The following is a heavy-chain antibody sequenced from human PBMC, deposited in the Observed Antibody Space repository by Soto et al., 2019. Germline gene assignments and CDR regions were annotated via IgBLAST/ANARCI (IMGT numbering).Heavy chain of an antibody. J-gene: IGHJ4*02. V-gene: IGHV3-23*01. D-gene: IGHD6-13*01. CDR2: ISGGGAST. Sequence: EVQLSESGGNLVQPGGSLRLSCAVSGFTVSSYAMSWVRQAPGKGLEWVSAISGGGASTYYADSVKGRFIISRDNSKNTLYVQMNRRRAEDTAVYYCAARGIAAAVLVGGQGTLVTVSS. CDR3: AARGIAAAVLV. CDR1: GFTVSSYA.